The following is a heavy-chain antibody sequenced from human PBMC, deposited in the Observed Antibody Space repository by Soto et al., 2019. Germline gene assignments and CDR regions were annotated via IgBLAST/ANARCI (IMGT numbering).Heavy chain of an antibody. CDR3: VRDPHAHDY. CDR2: IRSSGSPI. Sequence: EVQLVESGGGLVQPGGSLRLSCAASGFTFSSYSMNWVRQAPGKGLEWVSYIRSSGSPIYYADSVKGRFTISRDYAKNSLYLQMNNLRVEDTAVYYCVRDPHAHDYWGQGTLVTVSS. V-gene: IGHV3-48*01. CDR1: GFTFSSYS. D-gene: IGHD2-2*01. J-gene: IGHJ4*02.